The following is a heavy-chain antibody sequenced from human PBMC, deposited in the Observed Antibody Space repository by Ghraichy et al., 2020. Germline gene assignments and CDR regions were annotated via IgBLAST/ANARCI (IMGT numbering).Heavy chain of an antibody. Sequence: LSLTCAASGFTFSNYWMHWVRQAPGKGLVWVSRTHSDGSSTNYADSVNGRFTIFRDNAKNRLYLQMKSLRAEDTAVYYCARGHYDYYGLDVWGQGTTVTVSS. CDR1: GFTFSNYW. CDR2: THSDGSST. J-gene: IGHJ6*02. CDR3: ARGHYDYYGLDV. V-gene: IGHV3-74*01.